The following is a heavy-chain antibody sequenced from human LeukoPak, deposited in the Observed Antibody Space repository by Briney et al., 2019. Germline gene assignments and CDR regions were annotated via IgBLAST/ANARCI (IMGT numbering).Heavy chain of an antibody. D-gene: IGHD3-10*01. J-gene: IGHJ4*02. Sequence: VKVSFKVSGYPFTDYYMQWGQQASGKGLEWMGLVDPEDGETIYAEKFQGRLTITAYPSTDTAYMELSSLRSEDTAVYYCATDFPAYYYGSGSYSYFDYWGQGTLVTVSS. CDR2: VDPEDGET. CDR3: ATDFPAYYYGSGSYSYFDY. CDR1: GYPFTDYY. V-gene: IGHV1-69-2*01.